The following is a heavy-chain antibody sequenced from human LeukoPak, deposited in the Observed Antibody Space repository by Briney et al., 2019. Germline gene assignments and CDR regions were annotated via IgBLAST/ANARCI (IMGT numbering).Heavy chain of an antibody. CDR3: ASSNLDAFDI. Sequence: GGSLRLSCAASGFTFSTYGMHWVRQAPGKGLEWVAFIRNDGTIKYYADSVKGRFTISRDNSKNTLYLQMNSLRAEDTAVYYCASSNLDAFDIWGQGTLVTVSS. J-gene: IGHJ4*02. CDR1: GFTFSTYG. V-gene: IGHV3-30*02. CDR2: IRNDGTIK. D-gene: IGHD3-16*01.